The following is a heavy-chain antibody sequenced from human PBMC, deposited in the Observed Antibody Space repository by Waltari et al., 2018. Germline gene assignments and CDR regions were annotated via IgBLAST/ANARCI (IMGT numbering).Heavy chain of an antibody. CDR3: ARVFYSSMGNFGMDV. CDR2: ISSSSTYI. Sequence: EVQLVESGGGLVKPGGSLRLPCAASGFIFNLYDMNWVRQAPGKGLEWVSSISSSSTYIYYADSVKGRFTISRDNAKNSLYLQMNSLRAEDTAVYYCARVFYSSMGNFGMDVWGQGTTVTVSS. V-gene: IGHV3-21*01. J-gene: IGHJ6*02. CDR1: GFIFNLYD. D-gene: IGHD6-13*01.